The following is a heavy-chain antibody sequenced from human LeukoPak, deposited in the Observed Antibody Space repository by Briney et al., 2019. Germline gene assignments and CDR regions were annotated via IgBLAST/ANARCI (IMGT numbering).Heavy chain of an antibody. J-gene: IGHJ3*02. Sequence: PSEALSLTSTVAGGSLSSYYRSWIRQPPGKGLEWIGYIYSSGSTNYNPSLKSRVTISLDTSKNQFSLKLSSVTAADTAVYYCARVITDQFDAFDIWGQGTMVTVSS. CDR2: IYSSGST. CDR1: GGSLSSYY. CDR3: ARVITDQFDAFDI. D-gene: IGHD1-14*01. V-gene: IGHV4-59*01.